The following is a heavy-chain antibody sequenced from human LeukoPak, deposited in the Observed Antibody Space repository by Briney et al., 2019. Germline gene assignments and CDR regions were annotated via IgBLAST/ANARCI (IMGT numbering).Heavy chain of an antibody. CDR3: ARDLRPNPMARTDV. CDR2: IIPIFGTA. D-gene: IGHD5-24*01. Sequence: PRASVRVSCKASGGTFSSYAISWVRQAPGQGLEWMGGIIPIFGTANYAQKFQGRVTITADESTSTAYMELSSLRSEDTAVYYCARDLRPNPMARTDVWGQGTTVTVSS. CDR1: GGTFSSYA. V-gene: IGHV1-69*13. J-gene: IGHJ6*02.